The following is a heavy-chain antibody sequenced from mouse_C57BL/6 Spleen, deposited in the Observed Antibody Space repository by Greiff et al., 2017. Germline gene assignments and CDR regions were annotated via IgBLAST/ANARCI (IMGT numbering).Heavy chain of an antibody. CDR1: GYTFTSYG. J-gene: IGHJ3*01. Sequence: QVQLQQSGAELARPGASVKLSCKASGYTFTSYGISWVKQRTGQGLEWIGEIYPRSGNTYYNEKFKGKATLTADKSASTAYMELRSLTSEESAVYFCARERDSRWFAYWGQVTLGTVSA. V-gene: IGHV1-81*01. CDR2: IYPRSGNT. CDR3: ARERDSRWFAY.